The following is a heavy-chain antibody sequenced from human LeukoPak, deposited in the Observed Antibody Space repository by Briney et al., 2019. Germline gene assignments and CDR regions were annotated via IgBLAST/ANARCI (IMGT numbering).Heavy chain of an antibody. CDR2: INPNSGGT. Sequence: ASVTVSCKASGYTFAGYYLHWVRQAPGQGPEWMGWINPNSGGTNYARKFQGWVIMTRATSISTAYMELSRLRSDDTAVYYCATSGTTESAFDIWGQGTLVTVSS. D-gene: IGHD1-7*01. CDR1: GYTFAGYY. J-gene: IGHJ3*02. V-gene: IGHV1-2*04. CDR3: ATSGTTESAFDI.